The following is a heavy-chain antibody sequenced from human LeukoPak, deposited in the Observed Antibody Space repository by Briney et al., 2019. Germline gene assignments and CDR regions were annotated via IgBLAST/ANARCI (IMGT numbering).Heavy chain of an antibody. J-gene: IGHJ4*02. CDR1: GFTFSSYW. D-gene: IGHD2-15*01. V-gene: IGHV3-7*03. Sequence: GGSLRLSCAASGFTFSSYWMSWVRQAPGKGLEWVANIKQDGSEKYYVDSVKGRFTISGDNAKNSLYLQMNSLRAEDTAVYYCARGGVVVAATAFDYWGQGTLVTVSS. CDR2: IKQDGSEK. CDR3: ARGGVVVAATAFDY.